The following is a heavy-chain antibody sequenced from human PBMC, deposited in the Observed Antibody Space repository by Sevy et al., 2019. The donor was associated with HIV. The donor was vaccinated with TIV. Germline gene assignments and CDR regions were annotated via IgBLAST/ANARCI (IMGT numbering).Heavy chain of an antibody. V-gene: IGHV3-7*01. CDR1: GFSFRSYW. CDR2: IYQDGREK. Sequence: GGSLRLSCAASGFSFRSYWMTWVRQAPGKGLEWVASIYQDGREKYYMDSVKGRFTVSRDNAKNLLFLQMNSLRVEDTGVYYCAREGSYGDYMLSYYYGMDVWGQGTTVTVSS. J-gene: IGHJ6*02. D-gene: IGHD4-17*01. CDR3: AREGSYGDYMLSYYYGMDV.